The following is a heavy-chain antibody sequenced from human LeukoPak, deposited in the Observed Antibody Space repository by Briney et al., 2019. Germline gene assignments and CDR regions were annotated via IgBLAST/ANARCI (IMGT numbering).Heavy chain of an antibody. D-gene: IGHD6-19*01. V-gene: IGHV3-33*01. CDR3: ARDRVAVAALDY. CDR2: IWYDGSNK. J-gene: IGHJ4*02. Sequence: GGSLRLSCAASGFTLSSYGMHWVRQAPGKGLEWVAVIWYDGSNKYYADSVKGRFTISRDSSKNTLYLQMNSLRAEDTAVYYCARDRVAVAALDYWGQGTLVTVSS. CDR1: GFTLSSYG.